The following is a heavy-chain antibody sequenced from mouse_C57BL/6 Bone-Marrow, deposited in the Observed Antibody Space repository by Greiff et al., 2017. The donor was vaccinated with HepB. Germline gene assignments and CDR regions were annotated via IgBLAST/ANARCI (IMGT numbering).Heavy chain of an antibody. J-gene: IGHJ1*03. V-gene: IGHV1-54*01. Sequence: QVQLQQSGAELVRPGTSVKVSCKASGYAFTNYLIEWVKQRPGQGLEWIGVINPGSGGTNYNEKFKGKATLTADKSSSTAYMQLSSLTSEDSAVYFCARSGNYYGSNWYFDVWGTGTTVTVSS. D-gene: IGHD1-1*01. CDR2: INPGSGGT. CDR1: GYAFTNYL. CDR3: ARSGNYYGSNWYFDV.